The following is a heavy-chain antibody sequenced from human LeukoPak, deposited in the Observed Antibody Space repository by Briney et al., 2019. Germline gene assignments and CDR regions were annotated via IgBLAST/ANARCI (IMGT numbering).Heavy chain of an antibody. V-gene: IGHV4-38-2*01. Sequence: SETLSLTCAVSGYSISSGYYWGWIRQPPGKGLEWIGSIYHSGSTYYNPSLKSRVTISVDTSKNQFSLKLSSVTAADTAVYYCARRDYYDSSGFAFDIWGQGTKVTVSS. J-gene: IGHJ3*02. CDR3: ARRDYYDSSGFAFDI. CDR2: IYHSGST. CDR1: GYSISSGYY. D-gene: IGHD3-22*01.